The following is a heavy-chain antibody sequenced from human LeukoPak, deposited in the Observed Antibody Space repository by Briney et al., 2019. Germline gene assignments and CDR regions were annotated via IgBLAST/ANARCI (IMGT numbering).Heavy chain of an antibody. Sequence: GGSLRLSCAASGLAVSRIYMNWVRQAPGKGLEWVSAISGSGGSTYYADSVKGRFTISRDNSKNTLYLQMNSLRAEDTAVYYCAKTTDYGGNRNYYYYGMDVWGQGTTVTVSS. CDR3: AKTTDYGGNRNYYYYGMDV. CDR2: ISGSGGST. CDR1: GLAVSRIY. V-gene: IGHV3-23*01. J-gene: IGHJ6*02. D-gene: IGHD4-23*01.